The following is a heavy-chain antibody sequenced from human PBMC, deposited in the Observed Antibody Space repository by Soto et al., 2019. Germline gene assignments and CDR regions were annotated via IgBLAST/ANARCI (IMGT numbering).Heavy chain of an antibody. CDR3: ARGGESIAAAGHSNWFDP. Sequence: SETLSLTCTVSGGSVSSGSYYWSWIRQPPGKGLEWIGYIYYSGSTNYNPSLKSRVTISVDTSKNQFSLKLSSVTAADTAVYYCARGGESIAAAGHSNWFDPWGQGTLVTVSS. CDR2: IYYSGST. CDR1: GGSVSSGSYY. D-gene: IGHD6-13*01. J-gene: IGHJ5*02. V-gene: IGHV4-61*01.